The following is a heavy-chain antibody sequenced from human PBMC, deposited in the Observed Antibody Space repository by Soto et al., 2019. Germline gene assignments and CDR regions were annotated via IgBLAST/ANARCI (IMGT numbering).Heavy chain of an antibody. V-gene: IGHV2-5*02. D-gene: IGHD2-2*01. J-gene: IGHJ4*02. Sequence: QITLKESGPTLVKPTQTLTLTCTFSGFSLSTDEVGVGWIRQPPGKALEWLALIYWDDDERYSPSLKSRLSTTKDTSKNQVVLTMTNMDPVDTATYYCAHRPRGYQRRYFDYWGQGSLVTVSS. CDR3: AHRPRGYQRRYFDY. CDR1: GFSLSTDEVG. CDR2: IYWDDDE.